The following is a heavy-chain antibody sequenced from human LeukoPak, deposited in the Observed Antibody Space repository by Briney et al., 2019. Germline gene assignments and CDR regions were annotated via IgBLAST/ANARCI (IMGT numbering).Heavy chain of an antibody. CDR3: ARWAGYCSITNCCTAFDY. J-gene: IGHJ4*02. CDR2: IIPIFGTA. V-gene: IGHV1-69*13. CDR1: GGTFSSYA. D-gene: IGHD2-2*01. Sequence: SVKVSCKASGGTFSSYAISWVRQAPGQGLEWMGGIIPIFGTANYAQRFQGRVTITADESTSTAYMELSSLRSEDTAVYYCARWAGYCSITNCCTAFDYWGQGTLVTVSS.